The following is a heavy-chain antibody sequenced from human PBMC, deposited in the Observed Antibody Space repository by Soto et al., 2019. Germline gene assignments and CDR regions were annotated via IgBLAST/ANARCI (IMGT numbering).Heavy chain of an antibody. CDR1: GYTFTGYY. D-gene: IGHD1-26*01. J-gene: IGHJ5*02. Sequence: ASVKVSCKASGYTFTGYYMHWVRQAPGQGLEWMGWINPNSGGTNYAQKFQGRVTMTRDTSISTAYMELSRLRSDDTAVYYCAKERAGGCPNWFDPWGHGTLVTVSS. CDR2: INPNSGGT. V-gene: IGHV1-2*02. CDR3: AKERAGGCPNWFDP.